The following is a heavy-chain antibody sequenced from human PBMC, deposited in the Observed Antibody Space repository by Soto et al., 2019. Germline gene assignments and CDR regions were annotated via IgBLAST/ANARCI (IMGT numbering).Heavy chain of an antibody. Sequence: EVQLVESGGGLVQPGGSLRLSCAASGFTFTASAMHWVRQASGRGLEWVGRIRNRANKYATAYAASVKDRFIGSRDDSKDTAYLQMNSLKTEDTAVYYCARAGGTTVTGLWHFDSWGQGTLVTVSS. D-gene: IGHD4-17*01. CDR1: GFTFTASA. CDR2: IRNRANKYAT. CDR3: ARAGGTTVTGLWHFDS. J-gene: IGHJ4*02. V-gene: IGHV3-73*02.